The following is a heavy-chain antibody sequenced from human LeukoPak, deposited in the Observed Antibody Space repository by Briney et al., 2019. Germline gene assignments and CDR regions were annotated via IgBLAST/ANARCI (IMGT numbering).Heavy chain of an antibody. D-gene: IGHD3-3*01. CDR3: ARDHSDFWSGYYTDHRAFDI. J-gene: IGHJ3*02. CDR1: GGSISSGDYY. Sequence: PSETLSLTCTVSGGSISSGDYYWSWIRQPPGKGLEWIGYIYYSGSTYYNPSLKSRVTISVDTSKNQFSLKLSSVTAADTALYYCARDHSDFWSGYYTDHRAFDIWGQGKMVTVSS. CDR2: IYYSGST. V-gene: IGHV4-30-4*08.